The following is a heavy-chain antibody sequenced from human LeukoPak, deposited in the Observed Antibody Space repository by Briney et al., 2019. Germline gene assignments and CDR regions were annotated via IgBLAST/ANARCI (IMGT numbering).Heavy chain of an antibody. Sequence: PSETLSLTCAVHGGSFSDYYWSWIRQPPGKGLEWIGEINHSGSTNYNPSLKSRVSISVDTSKNQFSLRLSSVTAADTAVYYCARRRWLQPLDYWGQGTLVIVSS. CDR2: INHSGST. CDR1: GGSFSDYY. D-gene: IGHD5-24*01. J-gene: IGHJ4*02. CDR3: ARRRWLQPLDY. V-gene: IGHV4-34*01.